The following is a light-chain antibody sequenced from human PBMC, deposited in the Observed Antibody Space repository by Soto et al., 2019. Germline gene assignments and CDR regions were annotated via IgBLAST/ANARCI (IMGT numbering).Light chain of an antibody. J-gene: IGKJ1*01. CDR3: QQRINWPT. CDR2: DAS. V-gene: IGKV3-11*01. CDR1: ESVSSF. Sequence: EIVLTQSPATLSLSPGERATLSCRASESVSSFLVWYQQKPGQAPRLLIYDASKRATGIPARCSGSGSGTDFTLTISSLEPEDFAIYYCQQRINWPTFGQGTKVDIK.